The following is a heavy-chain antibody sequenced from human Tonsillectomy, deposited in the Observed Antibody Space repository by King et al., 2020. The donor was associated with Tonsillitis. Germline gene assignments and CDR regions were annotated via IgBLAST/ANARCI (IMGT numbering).Heavy chain of an antibody. CDR1: GYSFTDYD. Sequence: VQLVESGAEVKKPGASVKVSCKASGYSFTDYDLHWVRQAPGQGLEWMGWINPNSGGTKYAHKFQGRVTMTRDTSISTAYMELSRLRSDDTAVYYCASDFIMANAFDIWGQGTMITVSS. J-gene: IGHJ3*02. D-gene: IGHD3-10*01. CDR3: ASDFIMANAFDI. V-gene: IGHV1-2*02. CDR2: INPNSGGT.